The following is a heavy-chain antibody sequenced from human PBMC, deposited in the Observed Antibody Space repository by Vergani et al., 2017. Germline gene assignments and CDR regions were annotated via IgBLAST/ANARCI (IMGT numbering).Heavy chain of an antibody. J-gene: IGHJ5*02. CDR3: GRKQSPASLMDKPIDI. D-gene: IGHD1/OR15-1a*01. Sequence: QVQLVASGGGLVRPGGSLRLSCAACGFIFSDYYMTWIRQTPGKGLEWLAHISDGGETKMYAESLKGRFTVSRDNTKNLLILQMKTLKVDDTATYYCGRKQSPASLMDKPIDIWGQGTLVTVSS. V-gene: IGHV3-11*01. CDR1: GFIFSDYY. CDR2: ISDGGETK.